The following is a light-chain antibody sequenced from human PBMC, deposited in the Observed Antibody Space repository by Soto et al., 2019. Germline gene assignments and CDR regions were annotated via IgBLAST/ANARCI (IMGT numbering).Light chain of an antibody. Sequence: QSVLTQPASVSGSPGQSITISCTGTSSDVGGYNYVSWYQQHPGKAPKLMIYDVSNRPSGFSNRFSGSKSGNTASLTISGLQAEDGADYYCSSYTSSSTLLYVFGTGTKVTVL. V-gene: IGLV2-14*01. CDR1: SSDVGGYNY. CDR2: DVS. J-gene: IGLJ1*01. CDR3: SSYTSSSTLLYV.